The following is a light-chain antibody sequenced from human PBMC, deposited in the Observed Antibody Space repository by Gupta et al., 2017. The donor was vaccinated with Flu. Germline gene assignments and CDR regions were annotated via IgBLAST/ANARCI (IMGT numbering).Light chain of an antibody. CDR3: QPFGRSPLT. J-gene: IGKJ4*01. Sequence: GTLSLSPGERATLSCRATQGVGGTCVAWYQQKPGQAPRLLIYDASTRTTGIPDRLSGSGSGTGFTFTISSLEPEDVAVYYCQPFGRSPLTFGEGTKVEIK. CDR1: QGVGGTC. CDR2: DAS. V-gene: IGKV3-20*01.